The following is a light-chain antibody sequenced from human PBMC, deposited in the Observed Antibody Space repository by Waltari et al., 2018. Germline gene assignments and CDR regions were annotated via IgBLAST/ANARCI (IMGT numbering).Light chain of an antibody. J-gene: IGLJ1*01. Sequence: QSALTQPASVSGSPGQSINISCTGTIRDVGGYKYVSWYQQHPGDVPPLLIYDVVKRPSGVCSRSCASKSDTTSRLTISGLQAADEAHYYCRSFPSSSSFVFGSGTKVTV. CDR1: IRDVGGYKY. CDR3: RSFPSSSSFV. V-gene: IGLV2-14*03. CDR2: DVV.